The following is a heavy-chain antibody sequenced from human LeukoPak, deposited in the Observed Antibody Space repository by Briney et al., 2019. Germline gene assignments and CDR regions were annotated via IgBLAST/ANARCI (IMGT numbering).Heavy chain of an antibody. Sequence: PSETLSLTCSVSGGSINNYYWSWIRQPPGKGLEWIGYIYYSGSTNYNPSLKSRVTISVDTSKNQFSLKLSSVTAADTAVYYCARDLSDYGDPDAFDIWGQGTMVTVSS. CDR3: ARDLSDYGDPDAFDI. J-gene: IGHJ3*02. CDR2: IYYSGST. V-gene: IGHV4-59*01. D-gene: IGHD4-17*01. CDR1: GGSINNYY.